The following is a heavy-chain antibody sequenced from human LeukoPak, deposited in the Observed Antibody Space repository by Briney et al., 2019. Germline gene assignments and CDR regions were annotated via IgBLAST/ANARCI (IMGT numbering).Heavy chain of an antibody. D-gene: IGHD2-15*01. CDR2: IYSGGNT. J-gene: IGHJ4*02. CDR1: GFTVSSNS. CDR3: ARRAGEYSHPYDY. V-gene: IGHV3-53*01. Sequence: PGGSLRLFCTVSGFTVSSNSWSWVRQAPGKGLEWVSFIYSGGNTHYSDSVTGRFTISRDNSKNTLYLQMNSLRAEDTAIYYCARRAGEYSHPYDYWGQGTLVTVSS.